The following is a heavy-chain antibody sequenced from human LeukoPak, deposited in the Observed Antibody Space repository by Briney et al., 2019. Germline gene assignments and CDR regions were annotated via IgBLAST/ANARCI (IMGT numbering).Heavy chain of an antibody. CDR2: IYSGGST. J-gene: IGHJ4*02. V-gene: IGHV3-53*01. D-gene: IGHD4-17*01. CDR3: ARGVVAYGDYVYYFDY. CDR1: GFTVSSNY. Sequence: GGSLRLSCAASGFTVSSNYMSWVRQAPGKGLEWVSVIYSGGSTYYADSVKGRFTISRDNSKNTLYLQMNSLRAEDTAVYYCARGVVAYGDYVYYFDYWGQGTLVTVSS.